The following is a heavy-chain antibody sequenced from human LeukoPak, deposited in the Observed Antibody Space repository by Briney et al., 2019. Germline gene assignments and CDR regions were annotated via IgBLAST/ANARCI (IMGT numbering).Heavy chain of an antibody. J-gene: IGHJ4*02. CDR1: GFTFSNHW. CDR3: ARGGSDTAMAHDY. Sequence: GGSLRLSCAASGFTFSNHWMHWVRQAPGKGLMWVSRINRDGSRTDYADSVKGRFTVSRDDAKNTLYLQVNSLRAEDTAVYFCARGGSDTAMAHDYWGQGTLVTVSS. CDR2: INRDGSRT. V-gene: IGHV3-74*01. D-gene: IGHD5-18*01.